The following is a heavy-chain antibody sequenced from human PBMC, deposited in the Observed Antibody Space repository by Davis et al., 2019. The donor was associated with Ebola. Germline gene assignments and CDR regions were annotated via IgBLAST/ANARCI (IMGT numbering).Heavy chain of an antibody. CDR3: AKLNGGWSMADDY. D-gene: IGHD6-19*01. Sequence: PGGSLRLSCAASGFTFSSYGMHWVRQAPGKGLEWVAVIWYDGSNKYYADSVKGRFTISRDNSKNTLYLQMYSLRAEDTAVYYCAKLNGGWSMADDYWGQGTLVTVSS. CDR2: IWYDGSNK. J-gene: IGHJ4*02. CDR1: GFTFSSYG. V-gene: IGHV3-33*06.